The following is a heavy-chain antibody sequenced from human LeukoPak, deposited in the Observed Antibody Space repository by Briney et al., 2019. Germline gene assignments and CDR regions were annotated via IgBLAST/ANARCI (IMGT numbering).Heavy chain of an antibody. D-gene: IGHD4-17*01. V-gene: IGHV3-30*18. CDR1: GFTFSSYG. CDR3: AKDTRYGDYNY. J-gene: IGHJ4*02. CDR2: ISYDGSNK. Sequence: GRSLRLSCAASGFTFSSYGMHWVRQAPGKGLEWVAVISYDGSNKYYADSVKGRFTISRDNSKNTLYLQMNSLRTEDTAVYYCAKDTRYGDYNYWGQGTLVTVSS.